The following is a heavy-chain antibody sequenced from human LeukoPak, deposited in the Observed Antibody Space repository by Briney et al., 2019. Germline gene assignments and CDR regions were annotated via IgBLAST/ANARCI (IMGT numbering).Heavy chain of an antibody. Sequence: PSETLSLTCTVAGGSISNYYWSWIRQPPGKGLEWIGYIFYTGSTAYNSSLESRVTISVDSSKNQVSLRLNSVTAADTAVYYCARVMKVRGITFFGMDVWGQGTTVTVSS. CDR3: ARVMKVRGITFFGMDV. J-gene: IGHJ6*02. CDR2: IFYTGST. CDR1: GGSISNYY. V-gene: IGHV4-59*01. D-gene: IGHD3-10*01.